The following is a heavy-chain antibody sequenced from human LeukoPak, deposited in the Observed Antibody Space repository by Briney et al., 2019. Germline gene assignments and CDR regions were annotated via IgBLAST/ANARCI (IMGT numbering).Heavy chain of an antibody. D-gene: IGHD2-15*01. CDR1: GFIFSGSW. CDR3: TTDTWYSAGH. V-gene: IGHV3-7*03. J-gene: IGHJ4*02. Sequence: GGSLRLSCTASGFIFSGSWMAWIRQAPGKGLEWVAIIKKDGSEKYYVDSMKGRFTISRDNAKNSLFLQTNSLRAEDTAIYYCTTDTWYSAGHWGQGTLVTVSS. CDR2: IKKDGSEK.